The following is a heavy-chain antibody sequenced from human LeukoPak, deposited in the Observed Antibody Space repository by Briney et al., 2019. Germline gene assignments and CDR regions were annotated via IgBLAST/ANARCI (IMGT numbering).Heavy chain of an antibody. J-gene: IGHJ5*02. CDR2: IIPIFGTA. D-gene: IGHD1-20*01. CDR1: GGTFSSYA. V-gene: IGHV1-69*05. CDR3: ASGGYNWNDGLVYNWFDP. Sequence: SVKVSCKASGGTFSSYAISWVRQAPGQGLEWMGGIIPIFGTANYAQKFQGRVTITTDESTSTAYMELSSLRSEDTAVYYCASGGYNWNDGLVYNWFDPWGQGTLVTVSS.